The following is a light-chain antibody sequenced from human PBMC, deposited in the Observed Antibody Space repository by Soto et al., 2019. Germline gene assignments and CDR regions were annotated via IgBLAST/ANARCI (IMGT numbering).Light chain of an antibody. CDR3: QQYGSSLLT. J-gene: IGKJ4*01. CDR2: GTS. V-gene: IGKV3-20*01. CDR1: QSVSSSY. Sequence: EIVLTQSPGTLSLSPGERATLSCRASQSVSSSYLVWYQQRPGQPPRLLIYGTSNRAAGIPDRFTGTGSGTDFTLTFYRLEPEDSAVYYCQQYGSSLLTFGGGT.